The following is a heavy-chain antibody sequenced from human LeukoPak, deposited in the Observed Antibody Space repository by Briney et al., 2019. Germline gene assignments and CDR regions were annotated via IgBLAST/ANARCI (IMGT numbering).Heavy chain of an antibody. V-gene: IGHV3-9*01. CDR1: GFTFDDYA. Sequence: GRSLRLSCAASGFTFDDYAMHWVRQAPGKGLEWVSGISWNSGSIGYADSVKGRFTISKDNAKNSLYLQMNSLRAEDTALYYCAKSTSSGWPHFDYWGQGTLVTVSS. CDR3: AKSTSSGWPHFDY. CDR2: ISWNSGSI. J-gene: IGHJ4*02. D-gene: IGHD6-19*01.